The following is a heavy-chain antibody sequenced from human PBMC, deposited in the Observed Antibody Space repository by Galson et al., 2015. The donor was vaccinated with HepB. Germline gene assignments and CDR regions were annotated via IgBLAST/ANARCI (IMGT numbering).Heavy chain of an antibody. V-gene: IGHV1-69-2*01. CDR1: GYTFVDYS. CDR3: STAQTGACDY. CDR2: VDPEDGNT. D-gene: IGHD3-10*01. J-gene: IGHJ4*02. Sequence: VKVSCKVSGYTFVDYSIHWVRQVPGKGLDWMGFVDPEDGNTIYAEAFYDRVTMTADTSTETAYMGLSGLRSEDTAIYYCSTAQTGACDYWGQGTLVTVSS.